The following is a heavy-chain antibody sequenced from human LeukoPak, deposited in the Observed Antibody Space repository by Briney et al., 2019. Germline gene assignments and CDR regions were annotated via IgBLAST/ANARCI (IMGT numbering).Heavy chain of an antibody. V-gene: IGHV1-8*01. Sequence: GASVKVSCKASGYTFTSYDINWVRQATGQGLEWMGWMNPNSGNTGYAQKFQGRVTMTRNTSISTAYMELSSPRSEDTAVYYCARAWEQWLVRAFDIWGQGTMVTVSS. CDR3: ARAWEQWLVRAFDI. CDR1: GYTFTSYD. D-gene: IGHD6-19*01. CDR2: MNPNSGNT. J-gene: IGHJ3*02.